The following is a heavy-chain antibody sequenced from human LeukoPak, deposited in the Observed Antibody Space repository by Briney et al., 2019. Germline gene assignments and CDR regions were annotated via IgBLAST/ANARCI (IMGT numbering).Heavy chain of an antibody. CDR2: IGGGDT. Sequence: PGGSLRLSCSASGFTFRHFAISWVRQAPGKGLEWVSSIGGGDTHYADSVKGRFTISRDDSRSTVDLQMSSLRAEDTAVYYCAKDGQPVNSMYYYFDSWGQGTLVTVSS. J-gene: IGHJ4*02. D-gene: IGHD6-6*01. V-gene: IGHV3-23*01. CDR3: AKDGQPVNSMYYYFDS. CDR1: GFTFRHFA.